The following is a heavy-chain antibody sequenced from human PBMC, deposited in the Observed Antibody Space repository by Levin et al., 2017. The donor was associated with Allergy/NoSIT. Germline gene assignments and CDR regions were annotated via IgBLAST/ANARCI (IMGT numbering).Heavy chain of an antibody. CDR3: ARDAWGRTTPGY. J-gene: IGHJ4*02. V-gene: IGHV3-33*01. CDR2: IWNDGSHK. Sequence: GESLKISCAASGLTFRTYDMHWVRQAPGKGLEWVALIWNDGSHKYYGDSVKGRFNVSRDNSKNTLYLQMNSLRVEDTGVYYCARDAWGRTTPGYWGQGTPVTVSS. D-gene: IGHD4-17*01. CDR1: GLTFRTYD.